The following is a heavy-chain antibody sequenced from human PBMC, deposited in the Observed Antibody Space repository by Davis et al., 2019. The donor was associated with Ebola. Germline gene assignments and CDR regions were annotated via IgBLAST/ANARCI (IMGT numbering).Heavy chain of an antibody. Sequence: MPSETLSPTFAAYGGSFSGYYWSWIRQPPGKGLEWIGEINHSGSTNYNPSLKSRVTISVDTSKNQFSLKLTSVTAADTAVYYCARFEMATIEGDDAFDIWGQGTMVTVSS. D-gene: IGHD5-24*01. CDR1: GGSFSGYY. CDR2: INHSGST. V-gene: IGHV4-34*01. J-gene: IGHJ3*02. CDR3: ARFEMATIEGDDAFDI.